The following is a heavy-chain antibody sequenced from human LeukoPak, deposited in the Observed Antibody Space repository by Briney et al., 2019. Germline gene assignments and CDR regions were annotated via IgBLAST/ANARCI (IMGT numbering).Heavy chain of an antibody. J-gene: IGHJ6*03. CDR3: ARGGTPYCSSTSCYVLYYYYYYYMDV. CDR2: INHSGST. V-gene: IGHV4-34*01. Sequence: SETLSLTCAVYDGSFSGYYWSWIRQPPGKGLEWIGEINHSGSTNYNPSLKSRVTISLDTSKSQFSLRVRYVTAADTAVYYCARGGTPYCSSTSCYVLYYYYYYYMDVWGKGTTVTVSS. CDR1: DGSFSGYY. D-gene: IGHD2-2*01.